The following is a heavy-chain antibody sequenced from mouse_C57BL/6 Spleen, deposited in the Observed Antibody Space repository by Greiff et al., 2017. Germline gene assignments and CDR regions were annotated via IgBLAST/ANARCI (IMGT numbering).Heavy chain of an antibody. CDR3: ARGGDYFDY. CDR2: ISDGGSYT. V-gene: IGHV5-4*03. J-gene: IGHJ2*01. CDR1: GFTFSSYA. Sequence: EVKVVESGGGLVKPGGSLKLSCAASGFTFSSYAMSWVRQTPEKRLEWVATISDGGSYTYYPDNVKGRFTISRDNAKNNLYLQMSHLKSEDTAMYYGARGGDYFDYWGQGTTLTVSS.